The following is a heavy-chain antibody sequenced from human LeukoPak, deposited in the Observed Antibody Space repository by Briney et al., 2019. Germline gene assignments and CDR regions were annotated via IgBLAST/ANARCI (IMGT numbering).Heavy chain of an antibody. Sequence: SQTLSLTCVVSGDXVSSNIASWNWIRQSPSRGLEWLGRTYYRSQWYYDYAVSVRSRITINPDTSKNQFSLQLSSVTPEDTAVYFCARERSSWYYLDYWGQGMLVTVSS. CDR1: GDXVSSNIAS. V-gene: IGHV6-1*01. J-gene: IGHJ4*02. D-gene: IGHD6-13*01. CDR3: ARERSSWYYLDY. CDR2: TYYRSQWYY.